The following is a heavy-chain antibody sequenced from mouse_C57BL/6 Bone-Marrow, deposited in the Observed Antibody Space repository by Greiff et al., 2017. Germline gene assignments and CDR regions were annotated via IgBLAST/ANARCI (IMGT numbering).Heavy chain of an antibody. CDR1: GYTFTSYW. D-gene: IGHD4-1*01. CDR2: IYPSDSET. CDR3: AREGNWAWFAY. J-gene: IGHJ3*01. V-gene: IGHV1-61*01. Sequence: QVQLQQPGAELVRPGSSVKLSCKASGYTFTSYWMDWVKQRPGQGLEWIGNIYPSDSETHYNQKFKDKATLTVDKSSSTAYMQLSGLTSEDSAVYYCAREGNWAWFAYWGQGTLVTVSA.